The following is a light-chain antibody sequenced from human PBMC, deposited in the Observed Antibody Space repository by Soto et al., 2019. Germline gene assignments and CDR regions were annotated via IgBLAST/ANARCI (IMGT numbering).Light chain of an antibody. J-gene: IGKJ3*01. CDR3: XQXXXXXXT. CDR2: GAS. V-gene: IGKV3-15*01. Sequence: EIVLTQSPSTLSVAPGDRATLSGRASQSVSSNLAGYQQKPGEPPMRLIYGASTRAAGIQARLSGIGSGTEFTLNIISRKPEDCAAXXXXQXXXXXXTXXXXTNVDIK. CDR1: QSVSSN.